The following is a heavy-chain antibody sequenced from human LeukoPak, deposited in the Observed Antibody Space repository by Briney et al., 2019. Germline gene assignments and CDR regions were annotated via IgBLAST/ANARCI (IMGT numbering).Heavy chain of an antibody. Sequence: SETLSLTCVVSSFSISDGFYWVWIRQPPGKGLEWIGNVFYSGVTYYNPSLMSRVTISVDTSKNQFSLKLNSVTAAGTAVYYCARDRGGRTGYASGDFDFWGQGVLVTVSS. CDR3: ARDRGGRTGYASGDFDF. CDR2: VFYSGVT. V-gene: IGHV4-38-2*02. D-gene: IGHD5-12*01. J-gene: IGHJ4*02. CDR1: SFSISDGFY.